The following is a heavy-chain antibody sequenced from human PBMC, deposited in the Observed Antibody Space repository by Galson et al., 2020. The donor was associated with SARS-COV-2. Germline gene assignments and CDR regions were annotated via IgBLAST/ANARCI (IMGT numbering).Heavy chain of an antibody. J-gene: IGHJ4*02. Sequence: GESLKISCAASGFTFSDYYMSWIRQAPGKGLEWVSYISSSGSTIYYADSVKGRFTISRDNAKNSLYLQMNSLRAEDTAVYYCASDSSGFTGAVDYWGQGTLVTVSS. V-gene: IGHV3-11*04. D-gene: IGHD6-19*01. CDR1: GFTFSDYY. CDR3: ASDSSGFTGAVDY. CDR2: ISSSGSTI.